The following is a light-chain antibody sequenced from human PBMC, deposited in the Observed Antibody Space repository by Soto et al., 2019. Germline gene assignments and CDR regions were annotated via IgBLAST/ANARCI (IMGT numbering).Light chain of an antibody. Sequence: EIVLTQSPATLSLSPGDRATLSCRASQSIGIYLAWYQQTPGQSPRLLIYEASNRATGVPAKFGGTGSGTDFTLTISSLESEDFGIYYCQQRSTWPLTFGGGPRVEI. CDR1: QSIGIY. CDR3: QQRSTWPLT. CDR2: EAS. J-gene: IGKJ4*01. V-gene: IGKV3-11*01.